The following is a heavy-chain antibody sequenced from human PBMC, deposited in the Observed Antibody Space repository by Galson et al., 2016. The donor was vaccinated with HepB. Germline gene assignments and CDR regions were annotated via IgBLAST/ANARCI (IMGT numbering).Heavy chain of an antibody. V-gene: IGHV4-39*07. CDR3: ATAPHF. J-gene: IGHJ4*02. Sequence: LSLTCTVSGGSISGSPYYWGWIRQPPGKGLEWIGSIYYSGSTYYNPSLKSRVTISLDMSKNQFSLNLNSVTAADTAMYYCATAPHFWGQGTLVTVSS. CDR1: GGSISGSPYY. CDR2: IYYSGST.